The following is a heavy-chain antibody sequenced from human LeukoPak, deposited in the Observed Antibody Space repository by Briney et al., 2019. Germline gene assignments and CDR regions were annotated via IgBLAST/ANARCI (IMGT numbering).Heavy chain of an antibody. J-gene: IGHJ4*02. V-gene: IGHV4-39*07. CDR2: IYYSGST. CDR3: ARALSSGWSGVYFDY. D-gene: IGHD6-19*01. Sequence: SETLSLTCTVSGGSISSSSYYWGWIRQPPGKGLEWTGSIYYSGSTYYNPSLKSRVTISVDTSKNQFSLKLSSVTAADTAVYYCARALSSGWSGVYFDYWGQGTLVTVSS. CDR1: GGSISSSSYY.